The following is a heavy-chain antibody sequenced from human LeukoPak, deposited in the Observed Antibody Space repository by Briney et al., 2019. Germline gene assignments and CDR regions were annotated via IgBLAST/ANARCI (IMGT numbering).Heavy chain of an antibody. CDR2: IGGRDGST. D-gene: IGHD5-24*01. J-gene: IGHJ4*02. V-gene: IGHV3-23*01. Sequence: GGSLRLSCAASGFTFSSYGMSWVRQAPGKGLEWVSAIGGRDGSTYYADSVKGRFTISRDNSKNTLYVQMNSLRAEDTAVYYCARDGYNSHYWGQGTLVTVSS. CDR3: ARDGYNSHY. CDR1: GFTFSSYG.